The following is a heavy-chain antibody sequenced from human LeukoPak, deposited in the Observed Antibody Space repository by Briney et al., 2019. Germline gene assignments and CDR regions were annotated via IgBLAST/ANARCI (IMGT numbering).Heavy chain of an antibody. D-gene: IGHD2-2*01. V-gene: IGHV3-21*01. J-gene: IGHJ4*02. Sequence: PGGSLRLSCAASGFTFGSYNMNWVRQAPGKGLEWVSFICSSSTYIYYADSVRGRFTISRDNAKNSLYLQMNSLRVEDTAVYYCARVGGSCSSSSCPPPDYWGQGTLVAVPS. CDR3: ARVGGSCSSSSCPPPDY. CDR1: GFTFGSYN. CDR2: ICSSSTYI.